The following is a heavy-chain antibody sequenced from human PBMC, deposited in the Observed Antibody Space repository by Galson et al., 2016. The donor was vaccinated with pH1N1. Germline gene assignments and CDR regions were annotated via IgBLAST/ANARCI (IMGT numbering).Heavy chain of an antibody. D-gene: IGHD3-22*01. V-gene: IGHV3-23*01. Sequence: SLRLSCAASGFTFSTYGMNWVRQAPGKGLEWVSRIIGSGGNTYYADSVKGRFTISRDNSKNTLYLQMNGLRAEDTAVYYCARYHYYDDNGYLGWLDPWGQGTLVTVSS. J-gene: IGHJ5*02. CDR2: IIGSGGNT. CDR1: GFTFSTYG. CDR3: ARYHYYDDNGYLGWLDP.